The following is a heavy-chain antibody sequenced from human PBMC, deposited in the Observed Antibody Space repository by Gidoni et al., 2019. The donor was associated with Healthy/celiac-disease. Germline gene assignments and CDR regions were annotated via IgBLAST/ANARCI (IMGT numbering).Heavy chain of an antibody. CDR2: INHSGST. CDR1: GGSFSGYY. Sequence: QVQLQQWGAGLLKPSETLSLTCAVYGGSFSGYYWSWIRQPPGKGLEWIGEINHSGSTNYTPSLKSRVTISVDTSKNQFSLKLSSVTAADTAVYYCARYCSSTSCSRPPFDYWGQGTLVTVSS. V-gene: IGHV4-34*01. D-gene: IGHD2-2*01. J-gene: IGHJ4*02. CDR3: ARYCSSTSCSRPPFDY.